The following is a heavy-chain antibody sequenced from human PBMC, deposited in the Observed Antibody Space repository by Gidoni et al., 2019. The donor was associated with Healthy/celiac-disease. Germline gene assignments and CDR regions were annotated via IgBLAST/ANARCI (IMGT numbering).Heavy chain of an antibody. CDR3: ARCRKVGSTSCYYFDY. Sequence: QVTLKESGPVLVKPTETLTLTCTVSGFSLSTARMGVSWIRQPPGKALEWLAHIFSNDEKSYSTSLKSRLTISKDTSKSQVVLTMTNMDPVDTATYYCARCRKVGSTSCYYFDYWGQGTLVTVSS. D-gene: IGHD2-2*01. J-gene: IGHJ4*02. V-gene: IGHV2-26*01. CDR1: GFSLSTARMG. CDR2: IFSNDEK.